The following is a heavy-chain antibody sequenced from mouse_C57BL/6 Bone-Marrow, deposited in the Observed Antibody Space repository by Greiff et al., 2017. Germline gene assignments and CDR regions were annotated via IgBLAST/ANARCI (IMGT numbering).Heavy chain of an antibody. Sequence: VQLKESGPELVKPGASVKISCKASGYSFTGYYMNWVKQSPEKSLEWIGEINPSTGGTTYNQKFKAKATLTVDKSSSTAYMQLKSLTSEDSAVYYCARYDGGPSYWGQGTLVTVSA. CDR1: GYSFTGYY. V-gene: IGHV1-42*01. CDR2: INPSTGGT. CDR3: ARYDGGPSY. J-gene: IGHJ3*01. D-gene: IGHD2-3*01.